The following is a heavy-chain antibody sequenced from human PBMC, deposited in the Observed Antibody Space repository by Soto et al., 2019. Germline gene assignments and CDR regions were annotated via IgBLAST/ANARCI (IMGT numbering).Heavy chain of an antibody. CDR1: SGSFSDYY. CDR2: INYSGST. CDR3: ARAGFGSFNNAWFAY. Sequence: PSETLSLTCTVSSGSFSDYYWSWVRQPPGKGLEWIGYINYSGSTNYNPSLKSRVTISVDTSKNQFSLKLSSVTATDTAVYYCARAGFGSFNNAWFAYWGQGTLVTVSS. D-gene: IGHD3-10*01. J-gene: IGHJ4*02. V-gene: IGHV4-59*01.